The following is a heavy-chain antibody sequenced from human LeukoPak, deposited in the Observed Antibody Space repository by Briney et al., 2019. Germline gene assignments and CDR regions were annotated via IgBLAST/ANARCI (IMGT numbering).Heavy chain of an antibody. J-gene: IGHJ3*02. CDR3: AKDFTDDAFDI. Sequence: GRSLRLSCAASGFTFSSYGMHWVRQAPGNGLELVAVISYDGSNKYYADSVKGRFTISRDNSKNTLYLQMNSLRAEDTAVYYCAKDFTDDAFDIWGQGTMVTVSS. V-gene: IGHV3-30*18. CDR2: ISYDGSNK. CDR1: GFTFSSYG.